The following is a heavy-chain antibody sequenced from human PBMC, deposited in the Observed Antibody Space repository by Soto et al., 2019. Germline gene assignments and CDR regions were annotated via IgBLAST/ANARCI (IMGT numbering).Heavy chain of an antibody. J-gene: IGHJ5*02. CDR1: GFIFSSYG. CDR3: AKDQGCSGGSCYPYNWFDP. CDR2: ISISGGST. V-gene: IGHV3-23*01. D-gene: IGHD2-15*01. Sequence: VGSLRLSCAASGFIFSSYGMSWVRQAPGKGLEWVSAISISGGSTYYADSVKGRFTISRDNSKNTLYLQMNSLRAEDTAVYYCAKDQGCSGGSCYPYNWFDPWGQGTLVTVSS.